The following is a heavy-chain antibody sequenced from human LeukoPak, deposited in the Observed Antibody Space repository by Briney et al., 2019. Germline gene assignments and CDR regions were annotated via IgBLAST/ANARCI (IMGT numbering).Heavy chain of an antibody. J-gene: IGHJ4*02. CDR3: ARVRYYYDSSGPVDY. D-gene: IGHD3-22*01. CDR1: GVSISSYY. Sequence: SETLSLTCTVSGVSISSYYWSWIRQPAGKGLDWIGRLHTSGSTYYNPFFKSRVTMSVDTSKNQFSLKLSSVTAADTAVYYCARVRYYYDSSGPVDYWGQGTLVTVSS. V-gene: IGHV4-4*07. CDR2: LHTSGST.